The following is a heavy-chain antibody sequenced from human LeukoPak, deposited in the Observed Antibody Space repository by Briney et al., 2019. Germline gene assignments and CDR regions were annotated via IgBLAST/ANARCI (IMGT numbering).Heavy chain of an antibody. CDR2: IYYSGST. V-gene: IGHV4-59*01. D-gene: IGHD5-18*01. Sequence: SETLSLTCTVSGGSISSYYWSWIRQPPGKGLERIGYIYYSGSTNYNPSLKSRVTISVDTSKNQFSLKLSSVTAADTAVYYCASAYGSSSGYSYGSWGQGTLVTVSS. CDR1: GGSISSYY. J-gene: IGHJ4*02. CDR3: ASAYGSSSGYSYGS.